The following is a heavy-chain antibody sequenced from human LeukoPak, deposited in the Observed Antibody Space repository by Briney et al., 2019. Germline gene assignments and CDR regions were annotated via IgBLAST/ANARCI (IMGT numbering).Heavy chain of an antibody. Sequence: GSLRLSCAASGFTFSSYGMPWVRQAPGKGLEWVAVILYGGSNKYYADSVKGRFTISRDNSKNTLYLQMNSLRAEDTAVYYCAKDWKAYCGGDCYSFFDYWGQGTLVTVSS. J-gene: IGHJ4*02. CDR2: ILYGGSNK. CDR3: AKDWKAYCGGDCYSFFDY. V-gene: IGHV3-30*18. CDR1: GFTFSSYG. D-gene: IGHD2-21*02.